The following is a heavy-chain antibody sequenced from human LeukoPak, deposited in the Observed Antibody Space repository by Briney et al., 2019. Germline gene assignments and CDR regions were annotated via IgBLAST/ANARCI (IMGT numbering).Heavy chain of an antibody. CDR3: ARAGTYYYDSSGYYLDY. Sequence: SEALSLTCTVSGGSISSYYWSWIRQPPGKGLEWIGYIYYSGSTNYNPSLKSRVTISVDTSKNQFSLKLSSVTAADTAVYYCARAGTYYYDSSGYYLDYWGQGTLVTVSS. CDR1: GGSISSYY. V-gene: IGHV4-59*12. D-gene: IGHD3-22*01. J-gene: IGHJ4*02. CDR2: IYYSGST.